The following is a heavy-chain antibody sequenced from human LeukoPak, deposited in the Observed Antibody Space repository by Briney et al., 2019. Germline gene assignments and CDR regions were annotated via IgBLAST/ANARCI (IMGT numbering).Heavy chain of an antibody. Sequence: PGGSLRLSCTASGFRFSDYYMNWIRQAPGKGLEWVSYISSSGNNVDYADSVKGRITVSRDNAKNLLFLEMNSLRAEDTAVYYCAREERREYGCPDYLGQGTLVTVSS. CDR1: GFRFSDYY. V-gene: IGHV3-11*01. CDR2: ISSSGNNV. J-gene: IGHJ4*02. CDR3: AREERREYGCPDY. D-gene: IGHD3-10*01.